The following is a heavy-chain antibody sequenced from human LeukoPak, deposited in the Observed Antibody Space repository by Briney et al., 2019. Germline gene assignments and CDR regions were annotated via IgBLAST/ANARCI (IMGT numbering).Heavy chain of an antibody. V-gene: IGHV4-39*01. Sequence: PSETLSLTCTVSGGSISSSSYYWGWIRQPPGKGLEWIGSIYYSGSTYYNPSLKSRVTISVDTSKNQFSLKLSSVTAADTAVYYCAATYYDFWSGYYSMYYFDYWGQGTLVTVSS. CDR1: GGSISSSSYY. CDR2: IYYSGST. CDR3: AATYYDFWSGYYSMYYFDY. J-gene: IGHJ4*02. D-gene: IGHD3-3*01.